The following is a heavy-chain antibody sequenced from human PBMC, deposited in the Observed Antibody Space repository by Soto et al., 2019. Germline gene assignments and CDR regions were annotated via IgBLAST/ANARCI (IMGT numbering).Heavy chain of an antibody. D-gene: IGHD2-2*01. CDR1: GGSFSGYY. J-gene: IGHJ5*02. V-gene: IGHV4-34*01. Sequence: PSETLSLTCAVYGGSFSGYYWSWIRQPPGKGLEWIGEINHSGSTNYNPSLKSRVTISVDTSKSQFSLKLSSVTAADTAVYYCARGVYCSSPSCHGARPRWFDPWGQGTLVSV. CDR2: INHSGST. CDR3: ARGVYCSSPSCHGARPRWFDP.